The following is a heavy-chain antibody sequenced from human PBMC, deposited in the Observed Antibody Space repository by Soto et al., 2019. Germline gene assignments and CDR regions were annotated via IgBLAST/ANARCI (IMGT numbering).Heavy chain of an antibody. CDR2: ISYDGSNK. CDR3: AKDLMPYYDFWSGYYSYYGMDV. D-gene: IGHD3-3*01. V-gene: IGHV3-30-3*01. J-gene: IGHJ6*02. CDR1: GFTFSSYA. Sequence: GGSLRLSCAASGFTFSSYAMHWVRQAPGKGLEWVAVISYDGSNKYYADSVKGRFTISRDNSKNTLYLQMNSLRAEDTAVYYCAKDLMPYYDFWSGYYSYYGMDVWGQGTTVTVSS.